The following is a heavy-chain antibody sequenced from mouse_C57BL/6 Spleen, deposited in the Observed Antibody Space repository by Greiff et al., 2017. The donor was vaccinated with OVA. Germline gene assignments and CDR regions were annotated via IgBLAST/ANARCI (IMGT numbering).Heavy chain of an antibody. V-gene: IGHV1-52*01. D-gene: IGHD1-1*01. J-gene: IGHJ1*03. Sequence: QVQLQQPGAELVRPGSSVKLSCKASGYTFTSYWMHWVKQRPIQGLEWIGNIDPSDSETHYNQKFKDKATLTVDKSSSTAYMQLSSLTSEDSAVYYCAMRGGSSYRWYFDVWGTGTTVTVSS. CDR1: GYTFTSYW. CDR2: IDPSDSET. CDR3: AMRGGSSYRWYFDV.